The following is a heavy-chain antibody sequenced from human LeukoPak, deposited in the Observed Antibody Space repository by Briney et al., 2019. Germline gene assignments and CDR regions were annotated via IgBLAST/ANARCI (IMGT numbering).Heavy chain of an antibody. CDR1: GFTFSSYG. J-gene: IGHJ4*02. V-gene: IGHV3-30*18. CDR2: ISYDGGNK. Sequence: GGSLRLSCAASGFTFSSYGMHWVRQAPGKGLEWVAVISYDGGNKYYADSVKVRFTISRDNSKNTLYLQMNSLRAEDTAVYYCAKDFAGAVADLWGQGTLVTVSS. CDR3: AKDFAGAVADL. D-gene: IGHD6-19*01.